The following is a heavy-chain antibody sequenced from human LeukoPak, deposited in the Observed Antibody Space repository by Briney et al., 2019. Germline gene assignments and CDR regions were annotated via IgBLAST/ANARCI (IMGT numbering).Heavy chain of an antibody. CDR2: ISAYNGNT. CDR1: GGTFSSYA. CDR3: ARTRGVGYYMDV. V-gene: IGHV1-18*01. J-gene: IGHJ6*03. Sequence: ASVKVSCKASGGTFSSYAISWVRQAPGQGLEWMGWISAYNGNTNYAQKLQGRVTMTTDTSTSTAYMELRSLRSDDTAVYYCARTRGVGYYMDVWGKGTTVTVSS.